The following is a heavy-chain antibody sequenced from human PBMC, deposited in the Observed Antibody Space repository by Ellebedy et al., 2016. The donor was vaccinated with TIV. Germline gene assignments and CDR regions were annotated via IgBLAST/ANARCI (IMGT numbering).Heavy chain of an antibody. CDR1: GYTLSGYD. CDR2: INAGNGNT. J-gene: IGHJ4*02. CDR3: AKSRSTGWLHTPDY. Sequence: AASVKVSCKASGYTLSGYDVHWVRQAPGQGLEWMGWINAGNGNTKYSQKFQGRVTITRDTSASTAYMELSSLRSEDTAVYYCAKSRSTGWLHTPDYWGQGTLVIVSS. D-gene: IGHD6-13*01. V-gene: IGHV1-3*01.